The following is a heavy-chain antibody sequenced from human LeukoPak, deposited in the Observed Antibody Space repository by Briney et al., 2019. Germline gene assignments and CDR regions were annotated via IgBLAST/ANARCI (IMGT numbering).Heavy chain of an antibody. J-gene: IGHJ4*02. CDR1: GYTFTSYY. CDR2: INPNSGGT. V-gene: IGHV1-2*05. Sequence: ASVKVSCKASGYTFTSYYMHWVRQAPGQGLEWMGRINPNSGGTNYAQKFQGRVTMTRDTSISTAYVELSRLRSDDTVVYYCARDPYYYDSSGYQGDIDYWGQGTLVTASS. D-gene: IGHD3-22*01. CDR3: ARDPYYYDSSGYQGDIDY.